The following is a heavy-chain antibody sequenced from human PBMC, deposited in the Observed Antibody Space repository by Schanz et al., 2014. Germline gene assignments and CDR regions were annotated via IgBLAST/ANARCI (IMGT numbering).Heavy chain of an antibody. CDR3: AKDVRAVANTVHFYDMDV. V-gene: IGHV3-23*01. CDR2: ISPNGVTI. D-gene: IGHD6-19*01. J-gene: IGHJ6*02. CDR1: GFTFSIYG. Sequence: EVRLLESGGGLVQPGGSLRLSCAASGFTFSIYGMTWVRQAPGKGLEWVAHISPNGVTINYADSMKGRFTISRDDAKNTHYLHMNSLSAEDTAVYYCAKDVRAVANTVHFYDMDVWGQGTTVTVSS.